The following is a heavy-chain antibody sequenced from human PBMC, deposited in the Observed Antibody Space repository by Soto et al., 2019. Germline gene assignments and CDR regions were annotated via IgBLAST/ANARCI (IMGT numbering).Heavy chain of an antibody. CDR1: GYTFTFRY. Sequence: SVKVSCKASGYTFTFRYLHWVRQAPAQALEWMGWITHFKSDTNYAQKFQDRVTITRDRSVSTAYMELSNLRSDDTAMYYCARSPFAGSDAFDIWGQGTMVTVSS. D-gene: IGHD1-1*01. V-gene: IGHV1-45*02. CDR3: ARSPFAGSDAFDI. CDR2: ITHFKSDT. J-gene: IGHJ3*02.